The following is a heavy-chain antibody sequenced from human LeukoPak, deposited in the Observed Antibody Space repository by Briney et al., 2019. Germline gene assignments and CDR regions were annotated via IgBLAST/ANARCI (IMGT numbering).Heavy chain of an antibody. J-gene: IGHJ6*02. D-gene: IGHD5-12*01. CDR1: GYSFTSYW. Sequence: GESLKISCKGSGYSFTSYWIGWVRQMPGKGLEWMGIIWPTDSDTRYSPSFQGQVTISADKSINTAYLQWTSLKASDTAVYYCARSGYDLYYHYYYGMDVWGQGTTVTVSS. CDR3: ARSGYDLYYHYYYGMDV. V-gene: IGHV5-51*01. CDR2: IWPTDSDT.